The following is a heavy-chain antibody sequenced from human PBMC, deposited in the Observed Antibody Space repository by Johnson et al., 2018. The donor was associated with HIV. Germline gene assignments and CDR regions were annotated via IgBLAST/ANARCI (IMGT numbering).Heavy chain of an antibody. CDR2: IRWKSEST. CDR3: VKGSNFGGTPDAFAI. J-gene: IGHJ3*02. CDR1: GFNFDDYA. Sequence: VQLVESGGGLVQPGRSLRLSCAASGFNFDDYAMHWVRQPPGKGLDWVSCIRWKSESTHYADSVKGRFIISRDNAKNSLYLQMDSLRPEDTAFYYCVKGSNFGGTPDAFAIWGQGTLVTVSS. V-gene: IGHV3-9*01. D-gene: IGHD2-21*01.